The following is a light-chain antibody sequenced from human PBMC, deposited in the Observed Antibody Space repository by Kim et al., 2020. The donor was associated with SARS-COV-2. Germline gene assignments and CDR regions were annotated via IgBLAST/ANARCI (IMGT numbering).Light chain of an antibody. CDR3: LQYTTSLHT. Sequence: DIQMTQSPSAMSASVGDRVTITCRASQGLHNHFDWYQQKPGKAPHRLIYAASSLHSGVPSRFSGSGYGTEFTLTISTLQPEDSATYYCLQYTTSLHTFGGGPNLDI. CDR1: QGLHNH. J-gene: IGKJ4*01. V-gene: IGKV1-17*03. CDR2: AAS.